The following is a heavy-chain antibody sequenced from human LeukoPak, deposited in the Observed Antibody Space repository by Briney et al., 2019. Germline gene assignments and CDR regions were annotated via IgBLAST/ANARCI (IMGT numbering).Heavy chain of an antibody. CDR3: AKDSLLLWYDTRGALDY. V-gene: IGHV3-30*18. D-gene: IGHD3-10*01. J-gene: IGHJ4*02. Sequence: GGSLRLSCAASGFTVSSNYMSWVRQAPGKGLEWVAVISYDGSNKYYADSVKGRFTISRDNSKNTLYLQMNSLRAEDTAVYYCAKDSLLLWYDTRGALDYWGQGTLVTVSS. CDR1: GFTVSSNY. CDR2: ISYDGSNK.